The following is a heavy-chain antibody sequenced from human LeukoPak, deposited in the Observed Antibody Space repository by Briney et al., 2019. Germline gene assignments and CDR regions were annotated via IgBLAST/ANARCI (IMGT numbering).Heavy chain of an antibody. CDR2: ISGSGGST. V-gene: IGHV3-23*01. CDR1: GFTFSSYA. Sequence: PTGGSLRLSCAASGFTFSSYAMSWVRQAPGKGLEWVSAISGSGGSTYYADSVKGRFTISRDNSKNTLYLQMNSLRAEDTAVYYCAKASPTSGYDWNYFDYWGQGTLVTVSS. CDR3: AKASPTSGYDWNYFDY. J-gene: IGHJ4*02. D-gene: IGHD5-12*01.